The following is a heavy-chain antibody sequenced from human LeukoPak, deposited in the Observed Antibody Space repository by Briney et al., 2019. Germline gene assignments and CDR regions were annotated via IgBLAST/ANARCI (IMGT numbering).Heavy chain of an antibody. CDR3: ASELLFPFDY. CDR1: GLTFSRYW. Sequence: GGSLRLSCAASGLTFSRYWLTWVRQAPGKGLEWVANIKQDGSEKYYVDSVKGRFTISRDNAKNSLYLQMNSLRAEDTAVYYCASELLFPFDYWGQGTLVTVSS. CDR2: IKQDGSEK. D-gene: IGHD2-21*01. J-gene: IGHJ4*02. V-gene: IGHV3-7*03.